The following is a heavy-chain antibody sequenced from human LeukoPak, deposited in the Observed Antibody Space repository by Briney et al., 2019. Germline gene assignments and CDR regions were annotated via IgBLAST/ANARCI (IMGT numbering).Heavy chain of an antibody. Sequence: GGSLRLSRAASGFTFSSYGMHWVRQAPGKGLEWVAVISYDGSNKYYADSVKGRFTISRDNSKNTLYLQMNSLRAEDTAVYYCAKSRDGYNYIDYWGQGTLVTVSS. CDR3: AKSRDGYNYIDY. D-gene: IGHD5-24*01. CDR2: ISYDGSNK. V-gene: IGHV3-30*18. CDR1: GFTFSSYG. J-gene: IGHJ4*02.